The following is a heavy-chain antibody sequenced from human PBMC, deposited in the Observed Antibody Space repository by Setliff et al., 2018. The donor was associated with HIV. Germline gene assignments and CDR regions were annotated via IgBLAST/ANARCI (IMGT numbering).Heavy chain of an antibody. J-gene: IGHJ4*02. D-gene: IGHD3-22*01. CDR1: GGSLSGYH. CDR3: ARGGGYDRSGYYPFDY. V-gene: IGHV4-34*01. CDR2: INHSGST. Sequence: SETLSLTCAVYGGSLSGYHWSWIRQSPEKGLEWIGDINHSGSTNYNPSLKSRVTMSVDTSKNQFSLKLSSVTAADTAVYYCARGGGYDRSGYYPFDYWGQGTPVTV.